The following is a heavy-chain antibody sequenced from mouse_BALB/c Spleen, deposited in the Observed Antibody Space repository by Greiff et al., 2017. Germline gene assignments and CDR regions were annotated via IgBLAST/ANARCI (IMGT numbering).Heavy chain of an antibody. CDR1: GFTFSSYG. CDR3: ARGLRDYFDY. Sequence: EVMLVESGGGLVQPGGSLKLSCAASGFTFSSYGMSWVRQTPDKRLELVATINSNGGSTYYPDSVKGRFTISRDNAKNTLYLQLSSLKSEDTAMYYCARGLRDYFDYGGQGTTLTVSS. V-gene: IGHV5-6-3*01. J-gene: IGHJ2*01. D-gene: IGHD1-3*01. CDR2: INSNGGST.